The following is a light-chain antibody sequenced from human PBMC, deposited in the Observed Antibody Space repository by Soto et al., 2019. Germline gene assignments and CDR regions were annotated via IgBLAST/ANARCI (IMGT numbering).Light chain of an antibody. V-gene: IGKV3-15*01. CDR3: QHYNNWPFT. Sequence: EIVLTQSPATLSLSPGERATLSCGASQSLSSSYLAWYQQKPGLAPRLLIYGASARATGIPARFSGSGSGTEFTLTISSLQSEDFAVYYCQHYNNWPFTFGQGTKLEIK. CDR1: QSLSSSY. J-gene: IGKJ2*01. CDR2: GAS.